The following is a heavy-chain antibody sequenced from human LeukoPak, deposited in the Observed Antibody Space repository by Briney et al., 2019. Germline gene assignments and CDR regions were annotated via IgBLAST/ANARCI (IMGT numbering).Heavy chain of an antibody. V-gene: IGHV3-64D*09. D-gene: IGHD2-15*01. CDR1: GFPFSSYA. CDR3: VRGYSFGPYGMDV. J-gene: IGHJ6*02. CDR2: IGDSGGST. Sequence: GGSLRLSCSASGFPFSSYAMHWVRQAPGKGLEYVSAIGDSGGSTYYPDSVKGRFTISRDNSKNTLYPQMSSLRAEDTAVYFCVRGYSFGPYGMDVWGQGTTVTVSS.